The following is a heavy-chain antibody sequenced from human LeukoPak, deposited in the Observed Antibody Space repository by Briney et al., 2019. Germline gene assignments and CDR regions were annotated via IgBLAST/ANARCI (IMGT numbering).Heavy chain of an antibody. J-gene: IGHJ4*02. D-gene: IGHD6-13*01. CDR3: AKADGGYSSSWYNMGDFDY. CDR2: IYTSGST. CDR1: GGSISSYY. V-gene: IGHV4-4*07. Sequence: PSETLSLTCTVSGGSISSYYWSWIRQPAGKGLEWIGRIYTSGSTNYNPSLKSRVTMSVDTSKNQFSLKLSSVTAADTAVYYCAKADGGYSSSWYNMGDFDYWGQGTLVTVSS.